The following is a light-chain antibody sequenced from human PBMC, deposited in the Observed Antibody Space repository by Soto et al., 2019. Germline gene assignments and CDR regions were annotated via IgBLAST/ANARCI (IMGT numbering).Light chain of an antibody. V-gene: IGLV2-23*02. CDR3: CSYAGSSTFA. CDR2: EVT. J-gene: IGLJ2*01. Sequence: QSVLTQPASVSGSPGQSITISCTGTSSDAVSNNLVSWYQQHPGKAPKLIIYEVTKRPSGISNRFSGSTSSNTASLTISGLQAEDEADYYCCSYAGSSTFAFGGGTKLTVL. CDR1: SSDAVSNNL.